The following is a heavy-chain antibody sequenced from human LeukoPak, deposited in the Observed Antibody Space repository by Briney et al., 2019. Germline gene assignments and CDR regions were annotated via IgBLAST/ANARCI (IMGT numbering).Heavy chain of an antibody. Sequence: SETLSLTCTVSGGSISSYYWSWIRQPPGKGLEWIGYIYYSGSTNYNPSLKSRVTISVDTSKNQFPLKLSSVTAADTAVYYCARARGVCSSTSCSRGRFDPWGQGTLVTVSS. CDR1: GGSISSYY. D-gene: IGHD2-2*01. CDR3: ARARGVCSSTSCSRGRFDP. CDR2: IYYSGST. V-gene: IGHV4-59*01. J-gene: IGHJ5*02.